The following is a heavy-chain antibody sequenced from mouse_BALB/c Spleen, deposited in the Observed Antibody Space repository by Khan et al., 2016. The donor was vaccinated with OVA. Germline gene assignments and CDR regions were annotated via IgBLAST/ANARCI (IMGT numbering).Heavy chain of an antibody. J-gene: IGHJ3*01. CDR1: GFSLANYS. CDR2: IWSAGST. V-gene: IGHV2-2*02. Sequence: QVQLKQSGPGLVPPSQSLSITCTVSGFSLANYSVHWVRQSPGKGLEWLGVIWSAGSTDYNAAFMSRLTINKDNSRSHVFFKMTSLQPNDTAIYYCARRGYDYGRGALFAYWGQGTLVTVSA. CDR3: ARRGYDYGRGALFAY. D-gene: IGHD2-4*01.